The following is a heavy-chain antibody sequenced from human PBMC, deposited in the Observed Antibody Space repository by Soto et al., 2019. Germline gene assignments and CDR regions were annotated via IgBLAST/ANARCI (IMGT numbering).Heavy chain of an antibody. CDR1: GFTFSSYG. CDR2: IWYDGSNK. V-gene: IGHV3-33*01. D-gene: IGHD3-16*01. Sequence: QVQLVESGGGVVQPGRSLRLSCAASGFTFSSYGMHWVRQAPGKGLGWVAVIWYDGSNKYYADSVKGRFTISRDNSKNTLYLQMNSLRAEDKAVYYCARFEGGMEDVWGQGTTVTVSS. CDR3: ARFEGGMEDV. J-gene: IGHJ6*02.